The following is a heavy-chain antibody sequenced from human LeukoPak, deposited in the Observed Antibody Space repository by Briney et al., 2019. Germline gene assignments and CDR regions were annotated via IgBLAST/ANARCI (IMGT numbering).Heavy chain of an antibody. J-gene: IGHJ3*02. Sequence: PGGSRRLSCAASGFTFSDYYMSWIRQPPGKGLEWIGEINHSGSTNYNPSLKSRVTISVDTSKNQFSLKLSSVTAADTAVYYCASKGTSRRYCSGGSCYTAAFDIWGQGTTVTVSS. CDR2: INHSGST. V-gene: IGHV4-34*01. CDR3: ASKGTSRRYCSGGSCYTAAFDI. D-gene: IGHD2-15*01. CDR1: GFTFSDYY.